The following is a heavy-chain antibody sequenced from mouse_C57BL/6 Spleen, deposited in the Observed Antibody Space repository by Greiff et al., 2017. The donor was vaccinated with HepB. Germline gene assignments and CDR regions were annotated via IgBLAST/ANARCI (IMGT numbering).Heavy chain of an antibody. V-gene: IGHV5-4*03. D-gene: IGHD4-1*01. CDR2: ISDGGSYT. CDR1: GFTFSSYA. J-gene: IGHJ4*01. CDR3: ARGVGPYAMDY. Sequence: EVKLVESGGGLVKPGGSLKLSCAASGFTFSSYAMSWVRQTPEKRLEWVATISDGGSYTYYPDNVKGRFTISRDNAKNNLYLQMSHLKSEDTAMYYCARGVGPYAMDYWGQGTSVTVSS.